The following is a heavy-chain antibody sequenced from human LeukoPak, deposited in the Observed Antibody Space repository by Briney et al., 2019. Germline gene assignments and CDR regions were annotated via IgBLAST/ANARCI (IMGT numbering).Heavy chain of an antibody. CDR3: QWELLDN. J-gene: IGHJ4*02. CDR1: GFTVRSNY. D-gene: IGHD1-26*01. CDR2: IYNDGRT. Sequence: GGSLRLFCAASGFTVRSNYMSWVRQAPGKGLEWVSFIYNDGRTYYADSVKGRFTISRHNSKNMLYLQMNSLRPEDTAVYYCQWELLDNWGQGTLVTVSS. V-gene: IGHV3-53*04.